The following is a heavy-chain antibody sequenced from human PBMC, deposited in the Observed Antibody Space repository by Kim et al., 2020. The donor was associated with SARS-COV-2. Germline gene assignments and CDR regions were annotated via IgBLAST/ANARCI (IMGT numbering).Heavy chain of an antibody. J-gene: IGHJ5*02. V-gene: IGHV4-34*01. Sequence: NPSLKSRVTRSVDTSKNQFSLKRSSVTAADTSVYYCARGGRIAHGWFDPWGQGTLVTVSS. D-gene: IGHD6-13*01. CDR3: ARGGRIAHGWFDP.